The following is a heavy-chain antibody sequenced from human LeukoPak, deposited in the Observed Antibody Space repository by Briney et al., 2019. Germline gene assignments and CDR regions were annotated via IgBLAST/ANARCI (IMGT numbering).Heavy chain of an antibody. D-gene: IGHD2-2*01. V-gene: IGHV3-73*01. J-gene: IGHJ5*02. CDR3: TRDIVVVPAAP. CDR1: GFTFSGSA. CDR2: IRSKANSYAT. Sequence: PGGSLRLSCAASGFTFSGSAMHWVRQASGKGLEWVGRIRSKANSYATAYAASVKGRFTISRDDSKNTAYLQMNSLKTEDTAVYYCTRDIVVVPAAPWGQGTLVTVSS.